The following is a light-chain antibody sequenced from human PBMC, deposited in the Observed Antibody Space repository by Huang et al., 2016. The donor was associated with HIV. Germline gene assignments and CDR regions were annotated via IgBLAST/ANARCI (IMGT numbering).Light chain of an antibody. CDR3: QQYGSSPPYT. CDR1: QSLRSRY. J-gene: IGKJ2*01. CDR2: DTS. Sequence: EIVLTQSPGTLSLSPGERASLSCRASQSLRSRYFAWYQQKHGQTPRLLIYDTSIRATDIPDRFSGSGSGTDFTLTISRLEPEDFAIYYCQQYGSSPPYTFGQGTKLEIK. V-gene: IGKV3-20*01.